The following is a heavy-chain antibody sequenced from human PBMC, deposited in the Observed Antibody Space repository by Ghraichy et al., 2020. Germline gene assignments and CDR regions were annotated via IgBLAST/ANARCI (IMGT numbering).Heavy chain of an antibody. CDR1: GFTFSAYS. D-gene: IGHD2-15*01. V-gene: IGHV3-48*02. CDR3: ARASMVVRFYYYDGMDV. J-gene: IGHJ6*02. Sequence: GGSLRLSCVGSGFTFSAYSLNWVRQSPGKGLEWVSYISGSGRSIFYADSVRGRFTISRDNAKNSLSLQMNSLRDEDTAVYYCARASMVVRFYYYDGMDVWGPGTTVTVSS. CDR2: ISGSGRSI.